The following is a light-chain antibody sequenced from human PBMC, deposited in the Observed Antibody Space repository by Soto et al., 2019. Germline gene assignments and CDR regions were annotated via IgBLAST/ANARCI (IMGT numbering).Light chain of an antibody. Sequence: EIVLTQSPATLSFSPGERATLSCRTSQSFSSSYLAWYQQKPGQAPRLLIYGASSRATGIPDRFSGSGSGTDFTLTISRLEPEDFAVYFCQQYGSSPMYTFGQGTKLEIK. CDR2: GAS. V-gene: IGKV3-20*01. CDR3: QQYGSSPMYT. CDR1: QSFSSSY. J-gene: IGKJ2*01.